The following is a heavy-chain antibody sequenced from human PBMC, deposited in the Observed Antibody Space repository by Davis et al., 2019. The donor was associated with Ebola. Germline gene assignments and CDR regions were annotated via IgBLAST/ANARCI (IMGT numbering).Heavy chain of an antibody. CDR2: IYYSGST. D-gene: IGHD3-10*01. Sequence: SETLSLTCTVSGGSISSGDYYWSWIRQPPGKGLEWIGYIYYSGSTYYNPSLKSRVTISVDTSKNQFSLKLSSVTAADTAVYYCARERRVVRGVIWFDPWGQGTLVTVSS. CDR3: ARERRVVRGVIWFDP. J-gene: IGHJ5*02. CDR1: GGSISSGDYY. V-gene: IGHV4-30-4*01.